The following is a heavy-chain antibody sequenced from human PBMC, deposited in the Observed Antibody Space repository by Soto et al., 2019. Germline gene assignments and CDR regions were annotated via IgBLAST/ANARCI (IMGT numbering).Heavy chain of an antibody. CDR3: VTEMWTRSGPQNFFDY. V-gene: IGHV1-18*01. J-gene: IGHJ4*02. Sequence: QVQLVQSEGELRQPGASVTVSCRASGYTFTSYGIIWVRQAPGQGLEWMGYISPNSGATTYAQNLQGRLTLTTDTSTIIAYMELRSLSSDDTAIYYCVTEMWTRSGPQNFFDYWGLGALVTVSS. CDR2: ISPNSGAT. D-gene: IGHD6-25*01. CDR1: GYTFTSYG.